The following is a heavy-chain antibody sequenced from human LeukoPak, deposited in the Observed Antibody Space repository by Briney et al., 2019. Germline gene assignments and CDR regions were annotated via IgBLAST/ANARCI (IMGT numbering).Heavy chain of an antibody. D-gene: IGHD3-10*01. V-gene: IGHV3-66*02. CDR3: ARDRAGRQAWVEFDP. Sequence: GGSLRLSCVASGFSITNYMSWVRQAPGGGLEWVSLIYGDGTTHYADSVKGRFTISRDNSKNTLYLQMNSLRAEDTAVYYWARDRAGRQAWVEFDPWGQGTLVTVSS. CDR1: GFSITNY. CDR2: IYGDGTT. J-gene: IGHJ5*02.